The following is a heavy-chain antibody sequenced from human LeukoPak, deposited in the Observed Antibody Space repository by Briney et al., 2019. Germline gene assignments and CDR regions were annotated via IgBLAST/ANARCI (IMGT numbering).Heavy chain of an antibody. CDR2: ISSSSSYI. CDR3: ARVEGDSSGYSFDY. Sequence: GGSLRLSCAASGFTFSGSAMHWVRQASGKGLEWVSSISSSSSYIYYADSEKGRFTISRDNAKNSLYLQMNSLRAEDTAVYYCARVEGDSSGYSFDYWGQGTLVTVSS. CDR1: GFTFSGSA. V-gene: IGHV3-21*01. J-gene: IGHJ4*02. D-gene: IGHD6-19*01.